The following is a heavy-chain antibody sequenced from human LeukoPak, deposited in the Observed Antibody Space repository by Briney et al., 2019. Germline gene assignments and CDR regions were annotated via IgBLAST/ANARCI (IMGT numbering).Heavy chain of an antibody. Sequence: GASVKVSCKASGYTFTSYGISWVRQAPGQGLEWMGWISAYNGNTNYAQKFQGRVTITADKSTSTAYMELSSLRSEDTAVYYCARDSFLSGGSCYYWGQGTLVTVSS. CDR2: ISAYNGNT. CDR3: ARDSFLSGGSCYY. J-gene: IGHJ4*02. CDR1: GYTFTSYG. D-gene: IGHD2-15*01. V-gene: IGHV1-18*01.